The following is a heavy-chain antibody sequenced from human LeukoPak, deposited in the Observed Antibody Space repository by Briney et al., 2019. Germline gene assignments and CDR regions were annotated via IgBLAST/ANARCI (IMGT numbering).Heavy chain of an antibody. CDR1: GFTFSDYY. D-gene: IGHD4-11*01. CDR3: ATVATTANFDY. V-gene: IGHV3-11*01. CDR2: ISSSGSTI. Sequence: GGSLRLSCAASGFTFSDYYMSWIRQAPGKGLEWVSYISSSGSTIYYADSVKGRFTISRDNAKNSLYLQMNSLRAEDTAVYYCATVATTANFDYWGQGTLVTVSS. J-gene: IGHJ4*02.